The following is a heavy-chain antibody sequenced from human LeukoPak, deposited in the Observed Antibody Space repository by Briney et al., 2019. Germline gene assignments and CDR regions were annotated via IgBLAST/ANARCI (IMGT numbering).Heavy chain of an antibody. J-gene: IGHJ4*02. CDR3: AKMGGDSSGYYGNDY. V-gene: IGHV3-30*18. CDR1: GFTFSSYG. Sequence: GGSLRLSCAASGFTFSSYGMHWVRQAPGKGLEWVAVISYDGSHKYYVDSVKGRFTISRDNSKNTLYLQMNSLKVEDTAMYYCAKMGGDSSGYYGNDYWGQGTLVTVSS. CDR2: ISYDGSHK. D-gene: IGHD3-22*01.